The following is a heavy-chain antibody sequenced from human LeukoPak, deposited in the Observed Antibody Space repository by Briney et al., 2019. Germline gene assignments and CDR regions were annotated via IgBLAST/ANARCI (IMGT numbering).Heavy chain of an antibody. CDR2: INHSGST. Sequence: PSETLSLTCAVYGGSFSGYYWSWIRQPPGKGLEWIGEINHSGSTNYNPSLKSRVTIPVDTSKNQFSLKLSSVTAADTAVYYCARHEPDYDILTGWFDPWGQGTLVTVSS. D-gene: IGHD3-9*01. J-gene: IGHJ5*02. CDR3: ARHEPDYDILTGWFDP. CDR1: GGSFSGYY. V-gene: IGHV4-34*01.